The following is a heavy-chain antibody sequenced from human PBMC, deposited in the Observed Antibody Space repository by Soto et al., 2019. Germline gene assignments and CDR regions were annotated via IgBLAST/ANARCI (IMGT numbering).Heavy chain of an antibody. CDR3: ATLIGDFDY. J-gene: IGHJ4*02. CDR2: IYYSGST. V-gene: IGHV4-59*01. D-gene: IGHD3-16*01. Sequence: SETLSLTCTVSGGSISSYYWSWIRQPPGKGLEWIGYIYYSGSTNYNPSLKSRVTISVDTSKNQFSLKLSSVTAADTAVYYCATLIGDFDYWGQGTLVTVSS. CDR1: GGSISSYY.